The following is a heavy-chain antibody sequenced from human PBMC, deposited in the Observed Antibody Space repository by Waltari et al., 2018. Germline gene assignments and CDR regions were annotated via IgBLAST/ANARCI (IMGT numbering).Heavy chain of an antibody. CDR1: GFTFSTFG. CDR3: VRALTTPNDS. V-gene: IGHV3-21*03. CDR2: ITGSGAYI. D-gene: IGHD4-17*01. J-gene: IGHJ5*01. Sequence: EVQLVESGGGLVKPGVSLRLSCVASGFTFSTFGMSWVRQAPGKVLEWVSTITGSGAYIYYADSIKGRFTISRDNAKNSLYLHMNSLRDGDTAVYYCVRALTTPNDSWGQGTLVAVSS.